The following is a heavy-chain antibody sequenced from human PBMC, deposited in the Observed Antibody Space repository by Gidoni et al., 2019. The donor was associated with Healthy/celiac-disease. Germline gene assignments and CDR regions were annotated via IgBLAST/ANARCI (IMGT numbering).Heavy chain of an antibody. J-gene: IGHJ4*02. Sequence: EVQLVESGGGLVQPGGSLSLSCAASGLTFRSYWMHWVRQAPGNGLVWVSRINSDGSSTSYADSVKGRFTISRDNAKNTLYLQMNSLRAEDTAVYYCARDPSHYYYGSGSGLDYWGQGTLVTVSS. CDR1: GLTFRSYW. V-gene: IGHV3-74*01. CDR2: INSDGSST. D-gene: IGHD3-10*01. CDR3: ARDPSHYYYGSGSGLDY.